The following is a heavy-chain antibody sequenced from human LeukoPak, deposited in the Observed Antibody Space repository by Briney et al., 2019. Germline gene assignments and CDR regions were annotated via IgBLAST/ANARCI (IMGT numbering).Heavy chain of an antibody. CDR2: IKQDGSEK. Sequence: GSLRPSCAASGFTFTKFWMTWVRQAPGKGLEWVAHIKQDGSEKYYVGSVTGRFTISRDNANNSVYLQMNSLRVEDTAMYYCARVTNRYSDYWGQGSLVTVSS. CDR1: GFTFTKFW. D-gene: IGHD2-15*01. CDR3: ARVTNRYSDY. J-gene: IGHJ4*02. V-gene: IGHV3-7*01.